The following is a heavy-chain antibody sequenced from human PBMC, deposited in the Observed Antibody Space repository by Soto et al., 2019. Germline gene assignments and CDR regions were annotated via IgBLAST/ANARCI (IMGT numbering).Heavy chain of an antibody. CDR1: GGSISSYY. CDR2: IYYSGST. CDR3: ARVGIGCSSTSCYKGAFEI. V-gene: IGHV4-59*01. J-gene: IGHJ3*02. D-gene: IGHD2-2*02. Sequence: VTRSLACTVSGGSISSYYWSWIRQPPGKGLEWIGYIYYSGSTNYNPSLKSRVTISVDTSKNQFSLKLSSVTAADTAVYYWARVGIGCSSTSCYKGAFEIWGQGTMLS.